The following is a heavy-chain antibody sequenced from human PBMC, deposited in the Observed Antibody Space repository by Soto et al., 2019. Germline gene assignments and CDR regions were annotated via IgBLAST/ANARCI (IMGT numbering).Heavy chain of an antibody. D-gene: IGHD7-27*01. J-gene: IGHJ6*02. V-gene: IGHV1-8*01. CDR1: GYTFTSDD. CDR2: MNRKSGNT. Sequence: QVQLVQSGAEVKKPGASVKVSCKASGYTFTSDDINWVRQATGQGLEWMGWMNRKSGNTDYAQKVEGRGTLTWNTALRTASMALSSLRSEDTAVYYCARERRLGIYGIDVWGQGTTVTVSS. CDR3: ARERRLGIYGIDV.